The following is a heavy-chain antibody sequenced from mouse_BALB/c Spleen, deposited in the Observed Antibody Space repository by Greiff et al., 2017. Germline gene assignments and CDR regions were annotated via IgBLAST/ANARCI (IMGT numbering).Heavy chain of an antibody. CDR3: ARDGGNYSYYFDY. CDR1: GYSITSGYY. J-gene: IGHJ2*01. CDR2: ISYDGSN. D-gene: IGHD2-1*01. V-gene: IGHV3-6*02. Sequence: EVKLQESGPGLVKPSQSLSLTCSVTGYSITSGYYWNWIRQFPGNKLEWMGYISYDGSNNYNPSFKNRISITRDTSKNQFFLKLNSVTTEDTATYYCARDGGNYSYYFDYWGQGTTLTVSS.